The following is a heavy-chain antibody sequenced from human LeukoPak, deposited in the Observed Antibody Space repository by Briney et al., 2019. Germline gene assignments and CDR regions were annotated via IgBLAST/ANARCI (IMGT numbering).Heavy chain of an antibody. CDR3: AKVPATAAAGTGYYFDY. CDR2: ISGSGGST. Sequence: GGSLRLSCAASGFTFSSYAMSWVRQAPGKGLEWVSAISGSGGSTYYADSVKGWFTISRDNSKNTLYLQMSSLRAEDTAVYYCAKVPATAAAGTGYYFDYWGQGTLVTVSS. D-gene: IGHD6-13*01. CDR1: GFTFSSYA. V-gene: IGHV3-23*01. J-gene: IGHJ4*02.